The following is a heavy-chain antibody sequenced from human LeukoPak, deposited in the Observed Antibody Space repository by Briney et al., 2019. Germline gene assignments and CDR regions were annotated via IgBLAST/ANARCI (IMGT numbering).Heavy chain of an antibody. Sequence: ASVKVSCKDSGYTFTGYNMHWVGQALGKGLEWMGWINPNSGGTNYAQKFQGRVTMTRDTSISTAYMELSRLRSDDTAVYYCARGGSSSVSPLDYWGQGTLVTVSS. D-gene: IGHD6-6*01. V-gene: IGHV1-2*02. CDR2: INPNSGGT. CDR1: GYTFTGYN. CDR3: ARGGSSSVSPLDY. J-gene: IGHJ4*02.